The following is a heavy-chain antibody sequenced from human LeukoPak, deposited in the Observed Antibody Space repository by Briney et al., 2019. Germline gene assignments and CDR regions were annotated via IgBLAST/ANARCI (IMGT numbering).Heavy chain of an antibody. V-gene: IGHV3-23*01. CDR3: AKDLTPFDVSTFDY. CDR2: ISGSGGST. J-gene: IGHJ4*02. D-gene: IGHD1-14*01. Sequence: PGGSLRLSCAASGFTFSSYAMSWVRQAPGKGLEWVSAISGSGGSTYYADFVKGRFTISRDNSKNTLYLQMNSLRAEDTAVYYCAKDLTPFDVSTFDYWGQGTLVTVSS. CDR1: GFTFSSYA.